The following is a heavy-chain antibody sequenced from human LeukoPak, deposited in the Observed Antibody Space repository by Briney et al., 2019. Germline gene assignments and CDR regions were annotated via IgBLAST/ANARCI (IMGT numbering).Heavy chain of an antibody. V-gene: IGHV4-39*01. CDR1: GASISGSSYY. Sequence: SETLSLTCTVSGASISGSSYYWGWIRQPPGKGLEWIGSTYNSGSTYYNPSLKSRVTISIDTSKNQFSLNLSSVTAADTAVYYCAILLEWSGPSDYWGQGTPVTVSS. CDR2: TYNSGST. CDR3: AILLEWSGPSDY. J-gene: IGHJ4*02. D-gene: IGHD3-3*01.